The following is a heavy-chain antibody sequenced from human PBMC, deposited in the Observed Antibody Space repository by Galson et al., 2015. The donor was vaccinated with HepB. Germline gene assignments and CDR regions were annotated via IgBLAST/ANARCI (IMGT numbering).Heavy chain of an antibody. V-gene: IGHV3-30*18. D-gene: IGHD6-13*01. J-gene: IGHJ4*02. CDR1: GFTFSSYG. Sequence: SLRLSCAASGFTFSSYGMHWVRQAPGKGLEWVAVISYDGSNKYYADSVKGRFTISRDNSKNTLYLQTNSLRAEDTAVYYCAKDCSSSWFDYWGQGTLVTVSS. CDR3: AKDCSSSWFDY. CDR2: ISYDGSNK.